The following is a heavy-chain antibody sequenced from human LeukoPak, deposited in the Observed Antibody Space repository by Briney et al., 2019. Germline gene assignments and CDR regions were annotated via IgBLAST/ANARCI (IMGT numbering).Heavy chain of an antibody. J-gene: IGHJ5*02. D-gene: IGHD3-9*01. V-gene: IGHV4-39*01. CDR3: ARLAIFYGWFDP. CDR2: IYYSGST. CDR1: GGSISGSSYY. Sequence: SETLSLTCTVSGGSISGSSYYWGWIRQPPGKGLEWIGSIYYSGSTYYNPSLKSRVTISVDTSKNQFSLKLSSVTAADTAVYYCARLAIFYGWFDPWGQGTLVTVSS.